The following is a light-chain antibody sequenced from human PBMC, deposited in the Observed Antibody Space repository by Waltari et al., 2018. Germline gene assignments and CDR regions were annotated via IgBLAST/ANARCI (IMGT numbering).Light chain of an antibody. V-gene: IGKV1-16*02. CDR1: PGITPF. CDR3: QQYNTYPPT. CDR2: AAS. Sequence: CREKPGITPFLAWYQHTPRNSPMSLFYAASTLQSGVSSNFSGSGSETDFTLTISSLHPEDCAIYYCQQYNTYPPTFGGGTRVEI. J-gene: IGKJ4*01.